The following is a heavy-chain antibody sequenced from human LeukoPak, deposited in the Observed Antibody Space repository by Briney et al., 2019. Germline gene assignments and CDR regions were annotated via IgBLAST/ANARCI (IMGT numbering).Heavy chain of an antibody. V-gene: IGHV1-58*02. CDR3: ARDRDGGITPNDY. D-gene: IGHD4-23*01. CDR1: GLTFTSSA. CDR2: IVVGSGNT. Sequence: GTSVTVSCKASGLTFTSSAMQWVRQARGQRLEWIGWIVVGSGNTNYAQKFQERVAITRDISTRTAYMELSSLRSEDTAVYYCARDRDGGITPNDYWGQGTLVTVSS. J-gene: IGHJ4*02.